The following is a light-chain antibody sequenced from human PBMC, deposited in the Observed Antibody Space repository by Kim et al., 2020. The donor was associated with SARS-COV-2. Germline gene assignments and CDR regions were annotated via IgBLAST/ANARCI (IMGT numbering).Light chain of an antibody. CDR3: QKYYSVPYT. Sequence: DVQVTQSPTSLSASVGDRVTVSCRASQDISTYLAWYQQKPGTVPKLLIYAASTLQSGVPSRFTGSGSGTDFTLTITSLQPEDVATYYCQKYYSVPYTFGQGTKLEI. J-gene: IGKJ2*01. V-gene: IGKV1-27*01. CDR2: AAS. CDR1: QDISTY.